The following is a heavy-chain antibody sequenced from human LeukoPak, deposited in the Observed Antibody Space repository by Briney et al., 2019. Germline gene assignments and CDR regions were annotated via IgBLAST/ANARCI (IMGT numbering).Heavy chain of an antibody. J-gene: IGHJ4*02. CDR1: GFTFSSYA. Sequence: PGGSLRLSCAASGFTFSSYAMSWVRQAPGKGPEWVSAISGSGGSTYYADSVKGRFTISRDNSKNTLYLQMNSLRAEDTAEYYCAKDPSRLTFCSGGSCYTDYWGQGTLVTVSS. V-gene: IGHV3-23*01. D-gene: IGHD2-15*01. CDR2: ISGSGGST. CDR3: AKDPSRLTFCSGGSCYTDY.